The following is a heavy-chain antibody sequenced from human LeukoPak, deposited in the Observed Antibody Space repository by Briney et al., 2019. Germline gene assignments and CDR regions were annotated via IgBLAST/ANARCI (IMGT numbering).Heavy chain of an antibody. CDR2: XXVSGGSI. CDR1: XXTFXXXX. Sequence: SXXXXXXTFXXXXMXWXXXAPGXXREWXXGXXVSGGSIYYADSVKGRFTISRDNSKNTLYLQMNSLRAEDTAVYYCAKTGPRRLHYYYMDVWGKGTTVTVSS. CDR3: AKTGPRRLHYYYMDV. J-gene: IGHJ6*03. V-gene: IGHV3-23*01.